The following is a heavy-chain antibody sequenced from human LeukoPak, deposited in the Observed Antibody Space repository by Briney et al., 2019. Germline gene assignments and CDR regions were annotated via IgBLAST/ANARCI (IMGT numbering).Heavy chain of an antibody. D-gene: IGHD4-11*01. CDR2: IYHSGSN. Sequence: SETLSLTCTVSGYSISSGYYWGWIRQPPGKGLEWIGSIYHSGSNYYNPSLKSRVTISVDTSKNQFSLKLSSVTAADTAVYYCARGTTAYNWFDPWGQGTLVTVSS. CDR3: ARGTTAYNWFDP. J-gene: IGHJ5*02. CDR1: GYSISSGYY. V-gene: IGHV4-38-2*02.